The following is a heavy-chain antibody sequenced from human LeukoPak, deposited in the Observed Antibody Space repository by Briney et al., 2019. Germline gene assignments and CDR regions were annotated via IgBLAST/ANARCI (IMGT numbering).Heavy chain of an antibody. J-gene: IGHJ3*02. CDR3: ARDPSRVYSYDSSGQPRNDFDI. Sequence: QSGGSLRLSCAASGFTFSSYEMNGVRQAPGKGLEGGSYISSSGSTIYYADTVKGRFTISRDNAKNSMYLKMNSLRAEDTAVYYCARDPSRVYSYDSSGQPRNDFDIWGQGTMVTVSS. V-gene: IGHV3-48*03. CDR1: GFTFSSYE. CDR2: ISSSGSTI. D-gene: IGHD3-22*01.